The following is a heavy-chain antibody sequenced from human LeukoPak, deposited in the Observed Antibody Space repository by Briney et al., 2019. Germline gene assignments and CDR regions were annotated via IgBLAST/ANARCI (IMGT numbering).Heavy chain of an antibody. CDR3: ARVHGTRDDY. CDR2: INPNSGGT. J-gene: IGHJ4*02. CDR1: GGTFSSYA. D-gene: IGHD5-24*01. V-gene: IGHV1-2*02. Sequence: ASVKVSCKASGGTFSSYAMSWVRQAPGQGLEWMGWINPNSGGTNYAQKFQGRVTMTRDTSISTAYMELSRLRSDDTAVYYCARVHGTRDDYWGRGTLVTVSS.